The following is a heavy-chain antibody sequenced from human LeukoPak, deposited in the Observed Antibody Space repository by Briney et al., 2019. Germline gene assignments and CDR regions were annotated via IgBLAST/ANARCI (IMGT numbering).Heavy chain of an antibody. CDR1: GGTFSSYA. Sequence: GSSVKVSCKASGGTFSSYAISWVRQAPGQGLEWMGGIIPIFGTANYAQKFQGRVTITTDESTSTAYMELSSLRSEDTAVYYCEREGDYYDSSGYYGDWGQGTLVTVSS. V-gene: IGHV1-69*05. CDR2: IIPIFGTA. D-gene: IGHD3-22*01. J-gene: IGHJ4*02. CDR3: EREGDYYDSSGYYGD.